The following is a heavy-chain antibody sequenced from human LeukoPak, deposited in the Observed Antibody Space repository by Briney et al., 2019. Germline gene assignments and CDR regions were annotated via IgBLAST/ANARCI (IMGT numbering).Heavy chain of an antibody. CDR3: ARHSSGYDPYFDY. CDR1: GGSISSYY. CDR2: ISYSGTT. J-gene: IGHJ4*02. Sequence: SETLSLTCTVSGGSISSYYWSWIRQPPGKGLEWIGYISYSGTTNYNPSLKSRVTISIVTSRNHLSLKLSSVTAADTAMYYCARHSSGYDPYFDYWGQGTLVTVSS. V-gene: IGHV4-59*08. D-gene: IGHD5-12*01.